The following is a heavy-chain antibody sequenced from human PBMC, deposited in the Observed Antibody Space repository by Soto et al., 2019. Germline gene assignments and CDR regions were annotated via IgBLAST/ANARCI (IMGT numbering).Heavy chain of an antibody. J-gene: IGHJ6*02. CDR3: ARGGDYYYGVDV. D-gene: IGHD3-16*01. V-gene: IGHV1-18*01. CDR1: GYTFSSYG. CDR2: ISAFNGNT. Sequence: QVHLVQSGGEVKKPGASVKVSCTASGYTFSSYGISWVRQAPGQGLEWMGWISAFNGNTNSVQRLQGRVALTTDASTSTAYMELRSLRSDDTAVYYCARGGDYYYGVDVWGQGTTVTVSS.